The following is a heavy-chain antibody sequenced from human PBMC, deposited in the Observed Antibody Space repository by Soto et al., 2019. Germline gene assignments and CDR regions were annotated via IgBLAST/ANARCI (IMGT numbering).Heavy chain of an antibody. V-gene: IGHV3-11*01. CDR1: GFTFSDYY. Sequence: QVQLVESGGGLVKPGGSLRHSCAASGFTFSDYYMSWIRQAPGKGLEWVSYISSSGSTIYYADSVKGRFTISRDNAKNSLYLQMNSLRAEDTAVYYCARDLKDPNYYYYYMDVWGKGTTVTVSS. CDR2: ISSSGSTI. CDR3: ARDLKDPNYYYYYMDV. J-gene: IGHJ6*03.